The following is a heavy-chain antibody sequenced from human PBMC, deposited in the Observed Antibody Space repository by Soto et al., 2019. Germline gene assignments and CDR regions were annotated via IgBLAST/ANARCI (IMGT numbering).Heavy chain of an antibody. CDR3: ARETDSSSWYLSMHY. D-gene: IGHD6-13*01. CDR1: GFTFSSYG. J-gene: IGHJ4*02. V-gene: IGHV3-33*01. CDR2: IWYDGSNK. Sequence: QVQLVESGGGVVQPGRSLRLSCAASGFTFSSYGMHWVRQAPGKGLEWVAVIWYDGSNKYYADSVKGRFTISRDNSKNTLYLQINSLRAEDTAVYYCARETDSSSWYLSMHYWGQGTLVTVSS.